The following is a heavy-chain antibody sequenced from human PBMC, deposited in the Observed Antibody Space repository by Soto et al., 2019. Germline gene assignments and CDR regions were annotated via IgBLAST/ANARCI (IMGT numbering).Heavy chain of an antibody. V-gene: IGHV3-43*02. Sequence: EVQLVESGGGVVHPGGSLRLSCSASGFTFGDYAVHWVRQSLGKGPEWISLINADGSDTYYADSVKGRFTISRDNRKDSFYLQMNSLRLEDTAIYYCVKARFYFDSSPFDSWGQGTLVTVTS. J-gene: IGHJ4*02. CDR2: INADGSDT. D-gene: IGHD3-22*01. CDR1: GFTFGDYA. CDR3: VKARFYFDSSPFDS.